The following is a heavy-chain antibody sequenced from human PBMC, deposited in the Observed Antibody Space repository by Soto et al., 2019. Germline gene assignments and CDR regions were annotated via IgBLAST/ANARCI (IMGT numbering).Heavy chain of an antibody. CDR3: ARRWGRTFDY. CDR2: FFIGGNT. V-gene: IGHV4-39*01. D-gene: IGHD7-27*01. Sequence: SETLSLTCTVSCGSISSTTYYWGWMRQPPGKGLEWIASFFIGGNTYYNPSLKSRVTISVDTSKNQFSLKLSSVTAADTAVYYCARRWGRTFDYWGQGTLVTVSS. CDR1: CGSISSTTYY. J-gene: IGHJ4*02.